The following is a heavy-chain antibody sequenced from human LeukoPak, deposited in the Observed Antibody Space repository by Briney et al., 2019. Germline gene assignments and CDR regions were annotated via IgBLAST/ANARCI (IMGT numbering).Heavy chain of an antibody. J-gene: IGHJ4*02. V-gene: IGHV4-59*01. CDR1: GGSISSYY. D-gene: IGHD3-3*01. CDR2: IYYSGST. CDR3: ARAVSRGIDFWSGRGALFDY. Sequence: SETLSLTCTVSGGSISSYYWSWIRQPPGKGLEWIGYIYYSGSTNYNPSLKSRVTISVDTSKNQFSLKLSSVTAADTAVYYCARAVSRGIDFWSGRGALFDYWGQGTLVTVSS.